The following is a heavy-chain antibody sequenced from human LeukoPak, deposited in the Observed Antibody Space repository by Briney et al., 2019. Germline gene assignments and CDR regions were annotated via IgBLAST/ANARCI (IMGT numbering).Heavy chain of an antibody. CDR3: AKLLVEWELLPDFDY. CDR2: IYSDGTT. CDR1: GFTVNTNY. D-gene: IGHD1-26*01. Sequence: GGSLRLSCAASGFTVNTNYMSWVRQAPGKGLQWVSVIYSDGTTYYADSVKGRFTISRDNSKNTLYLQMNSLRAEDTAVYYCAKLLVEWELLPDFDYWGQGTLVTVSS. V-gene: IGHV3-53*01. J-gene: IGHJ4*02.